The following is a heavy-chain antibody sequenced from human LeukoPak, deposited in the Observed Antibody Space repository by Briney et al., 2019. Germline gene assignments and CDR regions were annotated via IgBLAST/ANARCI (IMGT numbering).Heavy chain of an antibody. CDR1: GYSFTNFD. CDR3: ARGPQWRGDYYYMDV. CDR2: MNPNSGNK. D-gene: IGHD6-19*01. Sequence: GASVKVSCKASGYSFTNFDINWVRQATGQGLEWMGGMNPNSGNKGYAQKFQGRVTMTMNTSIATAYMELSSLRSEDTAVYYCARGPQWRGDYYYMDVWGRGTTVTVSS. J-gene: IGHJ6*03. V-gene: IGHV1-8*01.